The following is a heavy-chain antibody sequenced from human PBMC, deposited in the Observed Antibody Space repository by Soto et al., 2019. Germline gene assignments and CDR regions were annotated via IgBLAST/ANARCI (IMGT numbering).Heavy chain of an antibody. CDR1: GFTFSSYA. CDR3: AKEGQWLRLKPHFDY. V-gene: IGHV3-23*01. Sequence: GESLKISCAASGFTFSSYAMSWVRQAPGKGLEWVSAISGSGGSTYYADSVKGRFTISRDNSKNTLYLQMNSLRAEDTAVYYCAKEGQWLRLKPHFDYWGQGTLVTVSS. D-gene: IGHD5-12*01. J-gene: IGHJ4*02. CDR2: ISGSGGST.